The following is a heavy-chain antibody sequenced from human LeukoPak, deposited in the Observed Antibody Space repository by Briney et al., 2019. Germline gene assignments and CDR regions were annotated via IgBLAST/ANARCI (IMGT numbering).Heavy chain of an antibody. Sequence: PGGSLRLSCAASGFTFSSYGMHWVRQAPGKGLEWVAVIWYDGRNKYYADSVQGRFTISRDNSKNTLYLQMNCLRAEATAVYYCASDRRQYYYYGMDVWGQGTTVTVSS. V-gene: IGHV3-33*01. J-gene: IGHJ6*02. CDR3: ASDRRQYYYYGMDV. CDR1: GFTFSSYG. CDR2: IWYDGRNK.